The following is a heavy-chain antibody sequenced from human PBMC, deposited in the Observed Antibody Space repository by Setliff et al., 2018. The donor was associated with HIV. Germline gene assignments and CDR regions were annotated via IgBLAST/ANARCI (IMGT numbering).Heavy chain of an antibody. Sequence: SETLSLTCAVSGSSISNGYYWGWIRQPPGKGLEWIGSIYHSGSTYYNPSLKSRVTISVDTSKNQFSLRLSSVTAADSAVYYCARGPSGSAPAPARAPHYYGLDLWGPGTTVTVSS. V-gene: IGHV4-38-2*01. J-gene: IGHJ6*01. CDR2: IYHSGST. CDR1: GSSISNGYY. CDR3: ARGPSGSAPAPARAPHYYGLDL. D-gene: IGHD2-2*01.